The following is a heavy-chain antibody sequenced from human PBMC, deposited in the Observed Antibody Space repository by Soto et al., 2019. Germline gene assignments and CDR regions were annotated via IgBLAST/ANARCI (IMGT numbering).Heavy chain of an antibody. CDR3: ARVRAAYDSSGYYQHYYYYYGMDV. D-gene: IGHD3-22*01. Sequence: GGSLRLSCAASGFTFSSYSMNWVRQAPGKGLEWVSSISSSSSYIYYADSVKGRFTISRDNAKNSLYLQMNSLRAEDTAVYYCARVRAAYDSSGYYQHYYYYYGMDVWGQGTTVTVSS. J-gene: IGHJ6*02. V-gene: IGHV3-21*01. CDR2: ISSSSSYI. CDR1: GFTFSSYS.